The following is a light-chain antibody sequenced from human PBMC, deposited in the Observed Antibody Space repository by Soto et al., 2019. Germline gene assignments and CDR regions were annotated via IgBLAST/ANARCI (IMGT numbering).Light chain of an antibody. CDR1: QSVSSW. CDR3: QQYASYSSLT. CDR2: KAS. J-gene: IGKJ4*01. V-gene: IGKV1-5*03. Sequence: DIQMTQSPSTLSASVGDRVTITCRASQSVSSWVAWYQQKPGKAPKLLIFKASILQVGVPSRFSGGGSGAEFTLTISSLQPDDFATYYCQQYASYSSLTFGGGTKVEIK.